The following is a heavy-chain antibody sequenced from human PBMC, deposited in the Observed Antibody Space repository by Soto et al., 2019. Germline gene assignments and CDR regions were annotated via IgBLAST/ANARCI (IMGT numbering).Heavy chain of an antibody. CDR2: IIPIFGTA. CDR3: ARDRGPSSGYYPYWFDP. Sequence: QVQLVQSGAEVKKPGSSVKVSCKASGGTFSSYATSWVRQAPGQGLEWMGEIIPIFGTANYAQKFQGRVTITADESTSTAYMELSSLRSDDTAVYYCARDRGPSSGYYPYWFDPWGQGTLVTVSS. CDR1: GGTFSSYA. J-gene: IGHJ5*02. V-gene: IGHV1-69*01. D-gene: IGHD3-22*01.